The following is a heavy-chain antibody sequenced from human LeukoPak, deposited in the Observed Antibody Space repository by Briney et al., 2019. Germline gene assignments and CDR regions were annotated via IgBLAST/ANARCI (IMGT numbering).Heavy chain of an antibody. Sequence: PSETLSLTCTVSGGSITGGGYYWSWIRQPAGKGLEWIGRIYTSGSTNYNPSLNSRVTISVDTSKNQFSLKLSSVTAADTAVYYCARADDSSSNWFDSWGQGTLVTVSS. V-gene: IGHV4-61*02. D-gene: IGHD6-13*01. CDR2: IYTSGST. J-gene: IGHJ5*01. CDR3: ARADDSSSNWFDS. CDR1: GGSITGGGYY.